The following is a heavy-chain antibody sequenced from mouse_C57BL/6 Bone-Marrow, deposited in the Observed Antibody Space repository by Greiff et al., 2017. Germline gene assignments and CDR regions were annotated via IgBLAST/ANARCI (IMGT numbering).Heavy chain of an antibody. V-gene: IGHV1-81*01. CDR1: GYTFTSYG. J-gene: IGHJ4*01. CDR2: IYPRSGNT. Sequence: QVQLQQPGTELVKPGASVKLSCKASGYTFTSYGISWVKQRTGQGLEWIGEIYPRSGNTYYNEKFKGKATLTADKSSSTAYMELRSLTSEDSAVYFCARCRQLRSYAMDYWGQGTSVTVSS. CDR3: ARCRQLRSYAMDY. D-gene: IGHD3-2*02.